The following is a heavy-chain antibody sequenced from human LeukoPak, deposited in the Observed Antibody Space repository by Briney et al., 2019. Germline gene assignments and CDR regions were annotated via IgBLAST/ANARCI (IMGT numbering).Heavy chain of an antibody. CDR2: IYHSGST. CDR3: ARESLANYYGSGSYHNWFDP. CDR1: GGSFSGYY. J-gene: IGHJ5*02. D-gene: IGHD3-10*01. Sequence: SETLSLTCAVYGGSFSGYYWSWIRQPPGKGLEWIGEIYHSGSTNYNPSLKSRVTISVDTSKNQFSLKLSSVTAADTAVYYCARESLANYYGSGSYHNWFDPWGQGTLVTVSS. V-gene: IGHV4-34*01.